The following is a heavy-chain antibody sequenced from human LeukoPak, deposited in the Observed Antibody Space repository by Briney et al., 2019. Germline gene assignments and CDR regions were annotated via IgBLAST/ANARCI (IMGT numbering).Heavy chain of an antibody. D-gene: IGHD3-22*01. V-gene: IGHV4-39*07. CDR2: INHSGST. CDR3: ARLLGSGSRG. J-gene: IGHJ4*02. CDR1: GGSISSSSYY. Sequence: PSETLSLTCTVSGGSISSSSYYWSWIRQPPGKGLEWIGEINHSGSTNYNPSLKSRVTISVDTSKNQFSLKLSSVTAADTAVYYCARLLGSGSRGWGQGTLVTVSS.